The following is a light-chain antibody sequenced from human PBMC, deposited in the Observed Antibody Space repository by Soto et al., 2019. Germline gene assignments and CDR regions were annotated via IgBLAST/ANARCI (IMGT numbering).Light chain of an antibody. CDR3: LQYYATTLT. CDR2: CAS. CDR1: QSVLYSPNNKNY. V-gene: IGKV4-1*01. J-gene: IGKJ1*01. Sequence: DIVMTQSPDSLTVSLGERATINCKSSQSVLYSPNNKNYLAWYQHKPGQPPKLLIYCASTRDSGVPDLFSGSGSGTEFTLTITSLRAGGVAVDDCLQYYATTLTFGQGTKV.